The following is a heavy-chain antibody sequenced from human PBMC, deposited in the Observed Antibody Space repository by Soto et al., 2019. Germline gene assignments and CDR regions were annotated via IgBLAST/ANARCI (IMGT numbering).Heavy chain of an antibody. V-gene: IGHV1-8*01. CDR3: ARTSPVRTTYYDFWSGYYPDMDV. CDR1: GYTFTSYD. CDR2: MNPNSGNT. D-gene: IGHD3-3*01. J-gene: IGHJ6*03. Sequence: ASMKVSCKASGYTFTSYDINWVRQATGQGLEWMGWMNPNSGNTGYAQKFQGRVTMTRNTSISTAYMELSSLRSEDTAVYYCARTSPVRTTYYDFWSGYYPDMDVWGKGTTVTVSS.